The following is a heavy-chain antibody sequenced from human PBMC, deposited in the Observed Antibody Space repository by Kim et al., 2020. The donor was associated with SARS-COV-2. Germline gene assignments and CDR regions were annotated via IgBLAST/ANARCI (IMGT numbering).Heavy chain of an antibody. V-gene: IGHV3-73*01. J-gene: IGHJ6*02. Sequence: SVKCRFTISRDDSKKTAYLQMNGLKTEDTAVYYCTRPGLWFGESLSGMDVWGQGTTVTVSS. CDR3: TRPGLWFGESLSGMDV. D-gene: IGHD3-10*01.